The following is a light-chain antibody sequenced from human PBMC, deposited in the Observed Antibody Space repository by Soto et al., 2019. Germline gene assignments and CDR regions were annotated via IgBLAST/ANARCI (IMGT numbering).Light chain of an antibody. CDR1: QGINNN. CDR3: QQYENLPFS. V-gene: IGKV1-33*01. J-gene: IGKJ5*01. CDR2: DAS. Sequence: DIQMTQSPASQSASVGDRVTITCQASQGINNNLNWYQQKPGKAPKLLIYDASNLEAGVPPRFSGSVSGTDFTFVISSLQPEDTATYYCQQYENLPFSFGQGTRL.